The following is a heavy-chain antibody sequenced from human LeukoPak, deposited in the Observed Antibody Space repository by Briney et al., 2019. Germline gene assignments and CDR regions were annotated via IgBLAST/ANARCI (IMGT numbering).Heavy chain of an antibody. V-gene: IGHV1-18*01. CDR1: GYTFTSYG. Sequence: ASVKVSCKASGYTFTSYGISWVRQAPGQGLEWMGWISAYNGNTNYAQKLQGRVTMTTDTSTSTAYMELRSLRSDDTAVYYCARDSVLTVRGATFFDYWGQGTLVTVSS. J-gene: IGHJ4*02. D-gene: IGHD3-10*01. CDR2: ISAYNGNT. CDR3: ARDSVLTVRGATFFDY.